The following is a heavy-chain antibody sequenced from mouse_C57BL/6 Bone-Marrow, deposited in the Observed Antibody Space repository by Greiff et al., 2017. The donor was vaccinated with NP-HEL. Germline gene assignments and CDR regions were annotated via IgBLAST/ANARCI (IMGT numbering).Heavy chain of an antibody. CDR3: ARGMVLRFFFDY. V-gene: IGHV1-72*01. CDR1: GYTFTSYW. CDR2: IDPNSGGT. J-gene: IGHJ2*01. D-gene: IGHD1-1*01. Sequence: QVHVKQSGAELVKPGASVKLSCKASGYTFTSYWMHWVKQRPGRGLEWIGRIDPNSGGTKYNEKFKSKATLTVDKPSSTAYMQLSSLTSEDSAVYYCARGMVLRFFFDYWGQGTTLTVSS.